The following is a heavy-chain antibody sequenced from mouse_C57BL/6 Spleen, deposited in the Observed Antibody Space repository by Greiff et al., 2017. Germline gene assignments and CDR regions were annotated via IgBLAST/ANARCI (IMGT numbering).Heavy chain of an antibody. Sequence: VKLQQPGAELVRPGTSVKLSCKASGYTFTSYWMHWVKQRPGQGLEWIGVIDPSDSYTNYNQKFKGKATLTVDTSSSTAYMQLSSLTSEDSAVYYCARVYYEYYFDYWGQGTTLTVSS. V-gene: IGHV1-59*01. J-gene: IGHJ2*01. CDR1: GYTFTSYW. D-gene: IGHD2-4*01. CDR3: ARVYYEYYFDY. CDR2: IDPSDSYT.